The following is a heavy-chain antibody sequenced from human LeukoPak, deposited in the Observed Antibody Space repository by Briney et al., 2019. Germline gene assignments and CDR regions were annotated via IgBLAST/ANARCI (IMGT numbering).Heavy chain of an antibody. V-gene: IGHV3-74*01. J-gene: IGHJ4*02. CDR3: VRESSGSYFAY. CDR2: INSDGSTT. D-gene: IGHD3-10*01. CDR1: GFTFSSYW. Sequence: GGSLRLSCAASGFTFSSYWMHWVRHAPGKGLVWVSRINSDGSTTYYADSVKGRFTISRDNSKNTLYLQMSSLRAEDTAVYYCVRESSGSYFAYWGQGTLVTVSS.